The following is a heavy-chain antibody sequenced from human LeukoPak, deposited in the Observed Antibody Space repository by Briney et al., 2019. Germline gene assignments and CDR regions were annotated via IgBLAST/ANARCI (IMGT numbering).Heavy chain of an antibody. CDR1: GFAYSDYY. CDR2: ISNTGNTI. V-gene: IGHV3-11*01. J-gene: IGHJ4*02. D-gene: IGHD3-3*01. CDR3: ARDRHILEWLFKLHY. Sequence: GVSLRLFCAASGFAYSDYYMSWIRQAQGKGLEWVSYISNTGNTIYYADSVKGRFTISRDNAKNLLYLQMNSLRAEDTAVYYCARDRHILEWLFKLHYWGQGTLVTVSS.